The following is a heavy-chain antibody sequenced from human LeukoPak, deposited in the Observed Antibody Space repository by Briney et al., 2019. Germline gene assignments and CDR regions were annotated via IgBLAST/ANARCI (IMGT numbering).Heavy chain of an antibody. Sequence: GGSLRLSCAASGFTFSSYAMSWVRQAPGKGLEWVSAISGSGGSTYYADSVKGRFTISRDNSKNTLYLQMNSLGAEDTAVYYCAKTWHKIVVMTAPFDCWGQGTLVTVSS. CDR3: AKTWHKIVVMTAPFDC. J-gene: IGHJ4*02. CDR1: GFTFSSYA. V-gene: IGHV3-23*01. D-gene: IGHD2-21*02. CDR2: ISGSGGST.